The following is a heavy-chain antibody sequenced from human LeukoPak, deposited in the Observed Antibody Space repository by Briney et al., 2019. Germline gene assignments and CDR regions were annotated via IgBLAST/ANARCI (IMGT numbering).Heavy chain of an antibody. CDR3: ARGVPYYYDSSGPSMGY. CDR1: GFTFSDYY. J-gene: IGHJ4*02. CDR2: ISSSSSYI. V-gene: IGHV3-11*06. D-gene: IGHD3-22*01. Sequence: PGGSLRLSCAAYGFTFSDYYMSWIRQAPGKGLEWVSSISSSSSYIYYADSVKGRFTISRDNAKNSLYLQMNSLRAEDTAVYYCARGVPYYYDSSGPSMGYWGQGTLVTVSS.